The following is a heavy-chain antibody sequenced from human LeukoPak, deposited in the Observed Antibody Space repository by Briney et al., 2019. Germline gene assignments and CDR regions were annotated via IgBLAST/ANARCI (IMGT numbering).Heavy chain of an antibody. J-gene: IGHJ4*02. D-gene: IGHD6-19*01. Sequence: ASVKVSCKASGYTFTGYYMHWVRQAPGQGLEWMGWINPNSGGTNYAQKFQGRVTMTRDTSISTAYMELSRLRSDDTAVYYCAKDMPYSSGWYVYPQPSYFDYWGQGTLVTVSS. CDR1: GYTFTGYY. V-gene: IGHV1-2*02. CDR3: AKDMPYSSGWYVYPQPSYFDY. CDR2: INPNSGGT.